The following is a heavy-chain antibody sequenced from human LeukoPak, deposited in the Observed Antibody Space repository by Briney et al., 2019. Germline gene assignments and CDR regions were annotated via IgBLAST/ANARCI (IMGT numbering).Heavy chain of an antibody. CDR2: TYYRSKWYN. CDR3: ARDYYYGMDV. CDR1: GDYVSSNRAA. V-gene: IGHV6-1*01. Sequence: SQTLSLTCAISGDYVSSNRAARNRIRQSPSRGLEWLGRTYYRSKWYNEYAVSVKSRITINPDTSKNQFSLQLNSVTPEDTAMYYCARDYYYGMDVWAQGTTVTVSS. J-gene: IGHJ6*02.